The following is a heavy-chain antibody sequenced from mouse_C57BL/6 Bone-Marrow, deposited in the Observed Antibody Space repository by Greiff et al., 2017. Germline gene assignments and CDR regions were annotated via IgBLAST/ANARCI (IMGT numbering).Heavy chain of an antibody. D-gene: IGHD1-1*01. Sequence: VMLVESGPGLVQPSQSLSITCTVSGFSLTSYGVHWVRQSPGKGLDWLGVIWSGGSTDYNAAFISRLSISKDNSKSQVFFKMNSLQADDTAIYYCARNSPFTTVVDYWGQGTTLTVSS. J-gene: IGHJ2*01. CDR2: IWSGGST. CDR3: ARNSPFTTVVDY. V-gene: IGHV2-2*01. CDR1: GFSLTSYG.